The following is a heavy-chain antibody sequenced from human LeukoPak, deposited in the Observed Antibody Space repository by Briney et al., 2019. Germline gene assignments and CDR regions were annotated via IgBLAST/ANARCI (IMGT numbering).Heavy chain of an antibody. J-gene: IGHJ4*02. CDR1: GYTFTGYY. D-gene: IGHD3-10*01. CDR3: AREPYGSGFQTAIDDY. V-gene: IGHV1-2*02. CDR2: INPNSGGT. Sequence: ASVKVSCKASGYTFTGYYMHWVRQAPGQGLEWMGWINPNSGGTNYAQKFQGRVTMTRDTSISTAYMELSRLRSDDTAVYYCAREPYGSGFQTAIDDYWGQGTLVTVSS.